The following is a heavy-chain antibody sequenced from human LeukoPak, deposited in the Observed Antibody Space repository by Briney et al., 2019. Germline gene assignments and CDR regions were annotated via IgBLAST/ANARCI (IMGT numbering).Heavy chain of an antibody. D-gene: IGHD3-10*01. J-gene: IGHJ4*02. CDR3: ARDPSPYGSGSYDY. V-gene: IGHV3-66*01. Sequence: PGGSLRLSCAASGFTVSSNYMSWVRQAPGKGLEWVSVIYSGGSTYYADSVKGRFTISRDNSKNTLYLQMNSLRAEDTAVYYCARDPSPYGSGSYDYWGQGTLVTVSS. CDR2: IYSGGST. CDR1: GFTVSSNY.